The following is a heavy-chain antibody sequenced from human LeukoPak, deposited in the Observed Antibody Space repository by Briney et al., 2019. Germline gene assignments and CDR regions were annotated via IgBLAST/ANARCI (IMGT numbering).Heavy chain of an antibody. J-gene: IGHJ4*02. CDR2: TYYRSKWYN. Sequence: SQTLSLTCAISGDSVSSNSAAWNWIRQSPSRGLEWLGRTYYRSKWYNDYAVSVKSRITINPDTSKNQFSLQLNSVTPEDTAVYYCARGEGRGGSVAGLTLDYWGQGTLVTVSP. V-gene: IGHV6-1*01. CDR1: GDSVSSNSAA. CDR3: ARGEGRGGSVAGLTLDY. D-gene: IGHD6-19*01.